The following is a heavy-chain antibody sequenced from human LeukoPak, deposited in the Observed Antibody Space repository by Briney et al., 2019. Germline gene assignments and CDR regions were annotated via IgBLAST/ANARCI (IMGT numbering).Heavy chain of an antibody. CDR3: ARLDSVDY. D-gene: IGHD3-9*01. J-gene: IGHJ4*02. CDR1: GGSISSGGYS. V-gene: IGHV4-30-2*01. Sequence: SQTLSLTCAVSGGSISSGGYSWSWIRQPPGKGLEGTRHIYHSGSTYYNPSLKSRVTISVDRSRLQSSLKLSSVSAADTAVYCCARLDSVDYWGQGTLVIVTA. CDR2: IYHSGST.